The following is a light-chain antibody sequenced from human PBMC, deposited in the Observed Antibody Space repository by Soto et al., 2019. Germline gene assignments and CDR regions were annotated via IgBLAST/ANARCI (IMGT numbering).Light chain of an antibody. CDR1: QRVAGD. V-gene: IGKV3-20*01. J-gene: IGKJ1*01. Sequence: VLTQSPGTLSLSPGEGATLSCRASQRVAGDLAWYLQKPGQPPRLLIYDASIRATGIPDRISGSGSERDFTLTISRLEPEDAAVYYCQQYLNSPRTFGQGTQVDIK. CDR2: DAS. CDR3: QQYLNSPRT.